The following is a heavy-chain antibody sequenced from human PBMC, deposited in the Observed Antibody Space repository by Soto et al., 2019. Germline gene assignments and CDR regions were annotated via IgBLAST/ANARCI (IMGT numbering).Heavy chain of an antibody. D-gene: IGHD3-10*01. Sequence: ASVKVSCKASGGIFSTYAISWLRQAPGQGLEWMGGIIPIFGTPNHAQRFQGRVTITADESTSTAYMELSRLRSEDTAVYYCARDRDDYGSGNYYNRIDFWGQGTLVTVSS. CDR1: GGIFSTYA. CDR3: ARDRDDYGSGNYYNRIDF. V-gene: IGHV1-69*13. J-gene: IGHJ4*02. CDR2: IIPIFGTP.